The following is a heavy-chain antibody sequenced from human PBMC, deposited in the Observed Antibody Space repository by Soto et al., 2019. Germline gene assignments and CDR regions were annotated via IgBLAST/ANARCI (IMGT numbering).Heavy chain of an antibody. D-gene: IGHD1-26*01. CDR1: GGSITNYL. Sequence: SETLSLTCTVSGGSITNYLWSWIRQSPGKGLEWIGYIYYSGTTNYNPSLMSRVTISVDTSKNHFSLKLTSVTAADTAVYYCARGGIVGLRRGLFAPWGQGSLVTVSS. V-gene: IGHV4-59*01. CDR3: ARGGIVGLRRGLFAP. J-gene: IGHJ5*02. CDR2: IYYSGTT.